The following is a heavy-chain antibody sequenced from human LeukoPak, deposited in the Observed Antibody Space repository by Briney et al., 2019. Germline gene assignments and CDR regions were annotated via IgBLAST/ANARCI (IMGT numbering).Heavy chain of an antibody. Sequence: GASVKVSCKTSGYTFTNYYMHWVRQAPGQGLEWMGWISAYNGNTNYAQKLQGRVTMTTDTSTNTAYMELRSLRSDDTAVYYCASRSLSYYYGSGSYYSDAFDIWGQGTMVTVSS. D-gene: IGHD3-10*01. CDR1: GYTFTNYY. CDR2: ISAYNGNT. V-gene: IGHV1-18*04. J-gene: IGHJ3*02. CDR3: ASRSLSYYYGSGSYYSDAFDI.